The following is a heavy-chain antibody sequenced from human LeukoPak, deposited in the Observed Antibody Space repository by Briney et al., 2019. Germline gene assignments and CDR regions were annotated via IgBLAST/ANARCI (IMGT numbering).Heavy chain of an antibody. D-gene: IGHD3-16*01. Sequence: SETLSLTCTVSGGSISSYYWSWIRQPPGKGLEWLGYIHFSGSTNYNPSLKSRVTISVDTSKNQFSLKLTSVTAADTAVYYCARAFWGAYFDYWGQGTLVTVSS. CDR3: ARAFWGAYFDY. J-gene: IGHJ4*02. V-gene: IGHV4-59*01. CDR1: GGSISSYY. CDR2: IHFSGST.